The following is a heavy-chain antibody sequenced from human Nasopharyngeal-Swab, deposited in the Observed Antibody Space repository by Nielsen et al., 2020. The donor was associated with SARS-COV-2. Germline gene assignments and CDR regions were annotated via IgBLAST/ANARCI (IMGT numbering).Heavy chain of an antibody. CDR3: ARGCVLTGPSCYYYGMDV. CDR2: ISGSDHTA. V-gene: IGHV3-23*01. D-gene: IGHD3-9*01. CDR1: GFTFRSYA. J-gene: IGHJ6*02. Sequence: GESLKLSCAASGFTFRSYAISWVRQAPGKGLEWVSVISGSDHTAYYADSVKGRFTISRDNAKNSLYLQMNSLRAEDTAVYYCARGCVLTGPSCYYYGMDVWGQGTTVTVSS.